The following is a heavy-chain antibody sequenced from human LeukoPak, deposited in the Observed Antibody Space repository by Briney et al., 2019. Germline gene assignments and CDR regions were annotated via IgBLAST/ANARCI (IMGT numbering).Heavy chain of an antibody. J-gene: IGHJ6*03. Sequence: SETLSLTCTVSGGSISSYYWSWIRQPPGRGLEWIGHIYYSGSTNYNPSLKSRVTISVDTSKNQFSLKLSSVTAADTAVYYCARGENSSSWYQRYYYYYMDVWGKGTTVTVSS. CDR2: IYYSGST. CDR1: GGSISSYY. V-gene: IGHV4-59*01. CDR3: ARGENSSSWYQRYYYYYMDV. D-gene: IGHD6-13*01.